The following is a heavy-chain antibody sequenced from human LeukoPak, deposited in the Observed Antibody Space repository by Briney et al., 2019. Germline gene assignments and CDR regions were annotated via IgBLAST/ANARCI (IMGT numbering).Heavy chain of an antibody. Sequence: AASVKVSCKASGYTFTGYYMHWVRQALGQGLEWMGWINPNSGGTNYAQKFQGRVTMTRDTSISTAYMELSRLRSDDTAVYYCARDLGVSSVYGDYWFDPWGQGTLVTVSS. D-gene: IGHD4-17*01. CDR1: GYTFTGYY. CDR2: INPNSGGT. J-gene: IGHJ5*02. V-gene: IGHV1-2*02. CDR3: ARDLGVSSVYGDYWFDP.